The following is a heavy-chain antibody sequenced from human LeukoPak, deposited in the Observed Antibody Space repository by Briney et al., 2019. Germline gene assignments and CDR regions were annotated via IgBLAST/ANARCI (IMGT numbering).Heavy chain of an antibody. CDR3: AKGPNYFDS. CDR2: MNSDGSAT. V-gene: IGHV3-74*01. J-gene: IGHJ4*02. CDR1: GFNFEDHG. Sequence: PGGSLRLSCAASGFNFEDHGMSWVRQTPGKGLVWVTRMNSDGSATYYADSVQGRFTISRDNAKNTLYLQMNSLRAEDTAMYFCAKGPNYFDSWGQGTLVTVSS.